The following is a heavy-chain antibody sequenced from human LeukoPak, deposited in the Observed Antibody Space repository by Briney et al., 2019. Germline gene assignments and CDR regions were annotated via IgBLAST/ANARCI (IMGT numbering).Heavy chain of an antibody. J-gene: IGHJ3*02. CDR1: GDSFSSNSAA. D-gene: IGHD3-10*01. V-gene: IGHV6-1*01. CDR2: TSYRSKWYR. Sequence: SQTLSLTCAISGDSFSSNSAAWNWHTQSPSMGLEWLRSTSYRSKWYRDYAVSVKSRITVNPETSKNQFSLQLNSVTPEDTAVYYCAREFTVVGGVVNAFDIWGQGTMVTVSS. CDR3: AREFTVVGGVVNAFDI.